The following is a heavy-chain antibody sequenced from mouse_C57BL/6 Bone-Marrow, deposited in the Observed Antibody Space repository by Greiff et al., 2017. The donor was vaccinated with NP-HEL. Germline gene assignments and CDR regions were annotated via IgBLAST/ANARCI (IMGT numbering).Heavy chain of an antibody. Sequence: QVQLQQSGAELARPGASVKLSCKASGYTFTSYGISWVKQRTGQGLEWIGEIYPRSGNTYYNEKFKGKATLTAEKSPSTAYMELRSLTSEDSAVYFCAREGIYDGYYVAYWGQGTLVTVSA. CDR1: GYTFTSYG. CDR3: AREGIYDGYYVAY. J-gene: IGHJ3*01. V-gene: IGHV1-81*01. D-gene: IGHD2-3*01. CDR2: IYPRSGNT.